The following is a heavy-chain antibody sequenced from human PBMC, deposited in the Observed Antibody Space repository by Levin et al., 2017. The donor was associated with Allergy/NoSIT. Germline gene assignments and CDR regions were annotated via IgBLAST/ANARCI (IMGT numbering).Heavy chain of an antibody. D-gene: IGHD6-19*01. CDR1: GGSISSYY. Sequence: SETLSLTCTVSGGSISSYYWSWIRQPPGKGLEWIGYIYYSGSTNYNPSLKSRVTISVDTSKNQFSLKLSSVTAADTAVYYCASLGDSSGWPSDYWYFDRWGRGTLVTVSS. J-gene: IGHJ2*01. CDR3: ASLGDSSGWPSDYWYFDR. CDR2: IYYSGST. V-gene: IGHV4-59*01.